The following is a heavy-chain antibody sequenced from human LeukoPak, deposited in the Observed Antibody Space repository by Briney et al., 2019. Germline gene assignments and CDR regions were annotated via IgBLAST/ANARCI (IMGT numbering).Heavy chain of an antibody. CDR1: GFTFSSYS. J-gene: IGHJ5*02. CDR2: ISSSSYI. D-gene: IGHD6-19*01. V-gene: IGHV3-21*01. Sequence: PGGSLRLSCAASGFTFSSYSMNWVRQAPGKGLEWVSSISSSSYIYYADSVKGRFTISRDNAKNSLYLQMNSLRAEDTSVYYCARWYNSNWFDPWGQGTLVTVSS. CDR3: ARWYNSNWFDP.